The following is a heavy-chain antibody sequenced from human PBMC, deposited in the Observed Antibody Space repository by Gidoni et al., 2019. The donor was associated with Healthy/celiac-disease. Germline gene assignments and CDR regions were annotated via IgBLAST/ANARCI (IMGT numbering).Heavy chain of an antibody. J-gene: IGHJ6*02. CDR1: GGTFSSYA. D-gene: IGHD3-3*01. CDR2: IIPILGIA. CDR3: ARPDYDFWSGYPIYYYYGMDV. V-gene: IGHV1-69*09. Sequence: QVQLVQSGAEVKKPGSSVKVSCKASGGTFSSYAISWVRQAPGQGLEWMGRIIPILGIANYAQKFQGRVTITADKSTSTAYMELSSLRSEDTAVYYCARPDYDFWSGYPIYYYYGMDVWGQGTTVTVSS.